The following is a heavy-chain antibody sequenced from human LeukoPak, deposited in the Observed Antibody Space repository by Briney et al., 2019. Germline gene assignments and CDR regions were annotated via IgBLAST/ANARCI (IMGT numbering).Heavy chain of an antibody. CDR1: GFTFSSYA. V-gene: IGHV3-30-3*01. J-gene: IGHJ6*02. CDR3: AREAPSMLVPYYYYYGMDV. Sequence: PGRSLRLSCAASGFTFSSYAMHWVRQAPGKGLEWVAVISYDGSNKYYADSVKGRFTISRDNSKNTLYLQMNSLRAEDTAVYYCAREAPSMLVPYYYYYGMDVWGQGTTVTVSS. D-gene: IGHD6-13*01. CDR2: ISYDGSNK.